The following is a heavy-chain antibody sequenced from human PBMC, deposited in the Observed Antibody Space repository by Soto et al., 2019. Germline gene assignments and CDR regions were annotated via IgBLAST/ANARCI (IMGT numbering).Heavy chain of an antibody. Sequence: QVQLVQSGAEVKKPGSSVKVSCKASGGTFSSYAISWVRQAPGQGLEWMGGIIPIFGTANYAQKFQGRVTSTADESTSTAYMELSSLRSEDTAVYYCARGSGSYSDYYYYGMDVWGQGTTVTGSS. V-gene: IGHV1-69*01. CDR2: IIPIFGTA. D-gene: IGHD1-26*01. CDR1: GGTFSSYA. CDR3: ARGSGSYSDYYYYGMDV. J-gene: IGHJ6*02.